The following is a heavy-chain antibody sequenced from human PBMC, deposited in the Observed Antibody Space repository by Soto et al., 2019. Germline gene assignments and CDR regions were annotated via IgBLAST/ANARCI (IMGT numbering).Heavy chain of an antibody. D-gene: IGHD2-15*01. Sequence: GASVKVSCKASGYTFTSYDINWVRQATGQGLEWMGWMNPNRGNTGYAQKFQGRVTMTRNTSISTAYIELSSLRSEDTAVHSCARGARYCSGGSCYSWGGMDVLGQVTTVTVSS. CDR1: GYTFTSYD. CDR2: MNPNRGNT. V-gene: IGHV1-8*01. J-gene: IGHJ6*02. CDR3: ARGARYCSGGSCYSWGGMDV.